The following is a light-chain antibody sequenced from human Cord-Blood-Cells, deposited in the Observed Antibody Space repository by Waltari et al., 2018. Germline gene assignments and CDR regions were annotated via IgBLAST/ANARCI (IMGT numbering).Light chain of an antibody. Sequence: QSALTQPAPVSGSPGQSITISCTGTSSDVGSYNLVPWYQQHPGKAPNLMLYEGSKRPSGVSNLFAGSKSGNTASLTISGLQAEDEADYYCCSYAGSSTWVFGGGTKLTVL. CDR2: EGS. CDR3: CSYAGSSTWV. V-gene: IGLV2-23*01. J-gene: IGLJ3*02. CDR1: SSDVGSYNL.